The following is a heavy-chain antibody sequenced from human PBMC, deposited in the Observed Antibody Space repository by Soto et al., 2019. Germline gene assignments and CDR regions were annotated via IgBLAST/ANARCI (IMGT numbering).Heavy chain of an antibody. Sequence: PSETLSLTCTVSGGSISSGGYYWSWIRQHPGKGLEWIGYIYYSGSTYYNPSLKRRVTISVDTSKNQFSLKLSSVTAADTAVYYCARGLAAGRGYFDYWGQGTLVTVPQ. D-gene: IGHD3-16*01. V-gene: IGHV4-31*03. CDR3: ARGLAAGRGYFDY. CDR2: IYYSGST. CDR1: GGSISSGGYY. J-gene: IGHJ4*02.